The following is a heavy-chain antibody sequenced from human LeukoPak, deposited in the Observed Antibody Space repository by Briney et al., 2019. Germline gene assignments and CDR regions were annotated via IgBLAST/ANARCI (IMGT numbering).Heavy chain of an antibody. J-gene: IGHJ6*04. D-gene: IGHD3-10*01. CDR2: ISSNGGST. Sequence: GGSLRLSCSASGFTSSSYAMHWVRQAPGKGLEYVSAISSNGGSTYYADSVKGRFTISRDNSKNTLYLQMSSLRAEDTAVYYCVKDKGSGSSYYYYYDMDVWGKGTTVTVSS. CDR3: VKDKGSGSSYYYYYDMDV. CDR1: GFTSSSYA. V-gene: IGHV3-64D*06.